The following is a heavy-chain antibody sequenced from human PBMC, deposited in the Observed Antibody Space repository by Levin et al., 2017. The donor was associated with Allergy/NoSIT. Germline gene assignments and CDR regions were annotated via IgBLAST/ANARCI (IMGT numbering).Heavy chain of an antibody. D-gene: IGHD3-22*01. Sequence: PGGSLRLSCAASGFTFSSYAMHWVRQAPGKGLEYVSAISSNGGSTYYANSVKGRFTISRDNSKNTLYLQMGSLRAEDMAVYYCARLIELGLYDSSGGHWGQGTLVTVSS. CDR1: GFTFSSYA. CDR2: ISSNGGST. J-gene: IGHJ4*02. CDR3: ARLIELGLYDSSGGH. V-gene: IGHV3-64*01.